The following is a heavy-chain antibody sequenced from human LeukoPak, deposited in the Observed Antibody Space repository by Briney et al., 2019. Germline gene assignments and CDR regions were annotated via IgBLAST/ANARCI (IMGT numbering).Heavy chain of an antibody. Sequence: SETLSLTCAVYGGSFSGYYWSWIRQPPGKGLEWIGEINHSGGTNYNPSLKSRVTISVDTSKNQFSLKLSSVTAADTAVYYCAISGFRRGSSSSWFDPWGQGTLVTVSS. CDR3: AISGFRRGSSSSWFDP. D-gene: IGHD6-6*01. CDR1: GGSFSGYY. V-gene: IGHV4-34*01. J-gene: IGHJ5*02. CDR2: INHSGGT.